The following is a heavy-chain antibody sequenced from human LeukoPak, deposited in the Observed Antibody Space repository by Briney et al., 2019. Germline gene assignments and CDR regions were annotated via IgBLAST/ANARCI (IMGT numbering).Heavy chain of an antibody. CDR2: INPRGGSA. CDR1: GYTFTSFF. D-gene: IGHD3-10*01. CDR3: ARDYHGSGSLTTFDS. Sequence: SVKVSCKASGYTFTSFFMHWVRQAPGQGLEWMGIINPRGGSATSAQRFQGRLTVTRDTSTSTVYMELSSLTSEDTAVYYCARDYHGSGSLTTFDSWGQGTLVTVSS. V-gene: IGHV1-46*01. J-gene: IGHJ4*02.